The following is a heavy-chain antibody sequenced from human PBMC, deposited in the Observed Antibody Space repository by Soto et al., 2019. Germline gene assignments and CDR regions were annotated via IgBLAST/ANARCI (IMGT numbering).Heavy chain of an antibody. D-gene: IGHD3-10*01. CDR1: GGTFSSYA. Sequence: QVQLVQSGAEVKKPGSSVKVSCKASGGTFSSYAISWVRQAPGQGLEWMGGIIPIFGTANYAQKFQGRVTITADESTSTAKMELTSLRSEDTAVYYCARERVSNYGSGRAYYYGMDVWGQGTTVTVSS. J-gene: IGHJ6*02. CDR3: ARERVSNYGSGRAYYYGMDV. CDR2: IIPIFGTA. V-gene: IGHV1-69*01.